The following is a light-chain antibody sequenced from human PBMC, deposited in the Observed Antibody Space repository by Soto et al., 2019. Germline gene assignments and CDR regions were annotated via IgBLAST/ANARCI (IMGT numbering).Light chain of an antibody. CDR2: DAS. CDR1: QSVSSY. Sequence: EIVLTQSPTTLSLSPGERATLSCRASQSVSSYFAWYQQNPGQAPRLLIYDASTRAAGIPARFSGSGSGTDFTLTISSLAPEDFAVYYCQQRSDWPLTFGGGTKVEIK. V-gene: IGKV3-11*01. J-gene: IGKJ4*01. CDR3: QQRSDWPLT.